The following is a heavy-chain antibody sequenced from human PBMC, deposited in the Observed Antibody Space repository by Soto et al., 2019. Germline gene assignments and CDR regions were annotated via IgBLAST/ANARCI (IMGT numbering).Heavy chain of an antibody. D-gene: IGHD6-19*01. V-gene: IGHV4-4*02. CDR1: GDSVSSTYY. CDR2: VFHTGTT. CDR3: ARSAGWYAVQS. Sequence: QVQMQESGPGLVKPSGTLSLTSAVSGDSVSSTYYWCWVRQPPGKGLEWIGEVFHTGTTSYNQSLRSRVTISMDKSINQFSLDLSSVTAADTAVYYCARSAGWYAVQSWGPGTLVIVSS. J-gene: IGHJ5*02.